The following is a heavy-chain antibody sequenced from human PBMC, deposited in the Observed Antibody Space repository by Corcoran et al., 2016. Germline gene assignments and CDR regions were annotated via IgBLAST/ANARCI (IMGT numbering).Heavy chain of an antibody. CDR2: ISYDGSNK. J-gene: IGHJ3*02. CDR3: ARDVGVGATICDAFDI. V-gene: IGHV3-30-3*01. CDR1: GFTFSSYA. Sequence: QVQLVESGGGVVQPGRSLRLSCAASGFTFSSYAMHWVRQAPGKGLAWVAVISYDGSNKYYADSATCRVTISRDNSKNTLYLQRNSLRAEDTAVYYCARDVGVGATICDAFDIWGQGTMVTVSS. D-gene: IGHD1-26*01.